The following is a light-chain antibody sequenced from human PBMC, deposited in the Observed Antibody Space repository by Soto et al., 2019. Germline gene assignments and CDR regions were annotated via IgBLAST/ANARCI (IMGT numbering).Light chain of an antibody. CDR3: SSYTSSSTVV. V-gene: IGLV2-14*01. CDR1: SSDVGGYDY. CDR2: NVR. Sequence: QSALAQPASVSGSRGQSITISCTGTSSDVGGYDYVSWYQQHPGKAPKLMIYNVRNRPSGVSNRFSGSKAGNTASLTISGLQAEDEAAYYCSSYTSSSTVVFGGGTKLTVL. J-gene: IGLJ2*01.